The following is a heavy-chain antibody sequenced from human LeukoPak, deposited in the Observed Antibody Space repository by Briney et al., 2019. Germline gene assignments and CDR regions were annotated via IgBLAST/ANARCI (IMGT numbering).Heavy chain of an antibody. D-gene: IGHD6-19*01. CDR3: ASGAVAAYFDY. CDR2: ISSSSSYI. V-gene: IGHV3-21*01. CDR1: GFTFSHAW. J-gene: IGHJ4*02. Sequence: GGSLRLSCAVSGFTFSHAWMSWVRQAPGKGLEWVSSISSSSSYIYYADSVKGRFTISRDNAKNSLYLQMNSLRAEDTAVYYCASGAVAAYFDYWGQGTLVTVSS.